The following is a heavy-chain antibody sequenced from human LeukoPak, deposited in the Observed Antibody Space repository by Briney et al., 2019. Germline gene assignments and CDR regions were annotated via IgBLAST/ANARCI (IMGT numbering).Heavy chain of an antibody. J-gene: IGHJ4*02. D-gene: IGHD5-12*01. Sequence: GRSLRLSWAASGFTFSSYGMHWVRQAPGKGLEWVAVISYDGSNKYYADSVKGRFTIPRDNSKNTLYLQMNSPRAEDTAGYYCAKLYGGYGRDYFDYWGQGTLVTVSS. V-gene: IGHV3-30*18. CDR1: GFTFSSYG. CDR3: AKLYGGYGRDYFDY. CDR2: ISYDGSNK.